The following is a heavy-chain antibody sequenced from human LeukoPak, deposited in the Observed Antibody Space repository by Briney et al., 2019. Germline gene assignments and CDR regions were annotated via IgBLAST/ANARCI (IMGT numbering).Heavy chain of an antibody. D-gene: IGHD6-13*01. V-gene: IGHV4-59*08. CDR1: GGSISSYY. CDR3: ARHLMVTADGSFDY. Sequence: SETLSLTCTVSGGSISSYYWSWLRQPPGKGLEWIGYIHYSGSTDYNASLKSRVNISIDTSKNQFSLKLSSVTAADTAMYYCARHLMVTADGSFDYWGQGTLVTVSS. CDR2: IHYSGST. J-gene: IGHJ4*02.